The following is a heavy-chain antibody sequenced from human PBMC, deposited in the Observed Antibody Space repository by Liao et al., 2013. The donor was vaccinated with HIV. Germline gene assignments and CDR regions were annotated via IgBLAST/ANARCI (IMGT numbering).Heavy chain of an antibody. Sequence: QVHLQESGPGLVKPSETLSLTCTVSGGSISSYQWNWIRQPAGKGLEWIGRIYTSGSTNYNPSLKSRVTISVDTSKNQFSLKLSSVTAADSAVYYCARGKKLRSGLNDYWGQGTLVTVSS. J-gene: IGHJ4*02. V-gene: IGHV4-4*07. CDR2: IYTSGST. CDR3: ARGKKLRSGLNDY. CDR1: GGSISSYQ. D-gene: IGHD3-3*01.